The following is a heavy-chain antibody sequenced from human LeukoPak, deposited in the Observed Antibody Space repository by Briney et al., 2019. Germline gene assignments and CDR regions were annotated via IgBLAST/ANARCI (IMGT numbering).Heavy chain of an antibody. Sequence: SETLSLTCTVSGGSISSYYWSWIRQPPGKGLEWIGYIYYSGSTNYNPSLKSRVTISVDTSKNQFSLKLSSVTAADTAVYYCAGARIGGYNYYFDYWGQGTLVTVSS. CDR3: AGARIGGYNYYFDY. D-gene: IGHD5-24*01. J-gene: IGHJ4*02. V-gene: IGHV4-59*01. CDR2: IYYSGST. CDR1: GGSISSYY.